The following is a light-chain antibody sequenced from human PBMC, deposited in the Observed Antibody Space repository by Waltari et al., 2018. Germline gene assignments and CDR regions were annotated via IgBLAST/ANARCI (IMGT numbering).Light chain of an antibody. J-gene: IGLJ2*01. CDR3: CSFAGSSPHVV. Sequence: QSALTQPASVSGSHVQSITISCTGTSSDVGTYNLVSWYQHHPGKAPKLMIYESTKRPSGVSNRFSGSKSGNTASLTISGLQAEDEADYYCCSFAGSSPHVVFGGGTKLTVL. CDR2: EST. CDR1: SSDVGTYNL. V-gene: IGLV2-23*01.